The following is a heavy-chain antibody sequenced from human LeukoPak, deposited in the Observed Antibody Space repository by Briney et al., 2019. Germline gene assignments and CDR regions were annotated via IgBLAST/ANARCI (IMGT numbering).Heavy chain of an antibody. V-gene: IGHV3-30*04. CDR3: ARDPNGYSGYEFDY. Sequence: PGRSLRLSCAASGFTFSSYAMHWVRQAPGMGLEWVAVISYDGSNKYYADSVKGRFTISRDNSKNTLYLQMNSLRAEDTAVYYCARDPNGYSGYEFDYWGQGTLVTVSS. CDR2: ISYDGSNK. D-gene: IGHD5-12*01. CDR1: GFTFSSYA. J-gene: IGHJ4*02.